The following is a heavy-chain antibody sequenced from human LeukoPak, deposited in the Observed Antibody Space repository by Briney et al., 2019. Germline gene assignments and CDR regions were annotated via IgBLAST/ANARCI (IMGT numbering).Heavy chain of an antibody. J-gene: IGHJ4*02. CDR1: GFTFSSYS. CDR2: ISSSSSYI. V-gene: IGHV3-21*01. CDR3: AKVVVAFVFDY. D-gene: IGHD2-15*01. Sequence: GGSLRLSCAASGFTFSSYSMNWVRQAPGKGLEWVSSISSSSSYIYYADSVKGRFTISRDNAKNSLYLQMNSLRAKDTAVYYCAKVVVAFVFDYWGQGTLVTVSS.